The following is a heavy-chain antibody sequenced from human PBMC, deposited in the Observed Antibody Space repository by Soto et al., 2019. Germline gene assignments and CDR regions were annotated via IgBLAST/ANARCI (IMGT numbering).Heavy chain of an antibody. CDR2: IYYSGST. CDR1: GGSISSYY. D-gene: IGHD4-17*01. V-gene: IGHV4-59*01. Sequence: QVQLQESGPGLVKPSETLSLTCTVSGGSISSYYWSWIRQPPGKGLEWIGYIYYSGSTNYNPSLKSRVTISVDTSKNQFPLKLSSVTAADTAVYYCARVSGDYGVRGMDVWGQGTTVTVSS. CDR3: ARVSGDYGVRGMDV. J-gene: IGHJ6*02.